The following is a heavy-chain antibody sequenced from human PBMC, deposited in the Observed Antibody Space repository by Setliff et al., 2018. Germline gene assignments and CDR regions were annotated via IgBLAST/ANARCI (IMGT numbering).Heavy chain of an antibody. J-gene: IGHJ4*03. CDR2: IYYSGST. V-gene: IGHV4-39*01. CDR3: ARGRNVAARLLDS. D-gene: IGHD6-6*01. CDR1: GGSVSDSTYY. Sequence: SETLSLTCTASGGSVSDSTYYWGWVRQPPGKGLEWIGSIYYSGSTYYNPSLRSRVTISVDTSKNQFSLRLSSVTGADTAVYYCARGRNVAARLLDSWGQGTMVTVSS.